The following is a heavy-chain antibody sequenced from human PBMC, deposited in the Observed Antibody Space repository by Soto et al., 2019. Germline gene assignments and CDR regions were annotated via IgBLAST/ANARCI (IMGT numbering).Heavy chain of an antibody. CDR1: GFTFSNAW. D-gene: IGHD1-26*01. V-gene: IGHV3-15*07. Sequence: EVQLVESGGGLVKPGGSLRLSCAASGFTFSNAWMNWVRQAPGKGLEWVGRIKSKIDGGTIDYAAPVKGRFTISRDDSQNTLYWQVNSLQTEDTAMYYCFGAGQWGQGTLVTVSS. CDR3: FGAGQ. CDR2: IKSKIDGGTI. J-gene: IGHJ4*02.